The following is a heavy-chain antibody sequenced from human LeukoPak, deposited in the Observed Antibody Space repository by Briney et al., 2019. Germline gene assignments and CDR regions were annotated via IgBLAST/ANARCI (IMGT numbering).Heavy chain of an antibody. Sequence: GGSLRLSCAVSGITLSNYGMSWVRQAPGKGLEWVAGISGSGGSTNYADSVKGRFTISRDNPENTLYLQMNSLRAEDTAVYFCAKRGIVIRAVIIVGFHKEAYYFDYWGQGALVTVSS. J-gene: IGHJ4*02. CDR3: AKRGIVIRAVIIVGFHKEAYYFDY. V-gene: IGHV3-23*01. CDR1: GITLSNYG. D-gene: IGHD3-10*01. CDR2: ISGSGGST.